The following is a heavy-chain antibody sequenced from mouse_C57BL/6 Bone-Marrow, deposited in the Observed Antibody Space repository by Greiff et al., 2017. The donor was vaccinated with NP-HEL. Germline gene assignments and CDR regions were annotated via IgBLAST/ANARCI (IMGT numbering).Heavy chain of an antibody. J-gene: IGHJ4*01. V-gene: IGHV5-16*01. D-gene: IGHD2-4*01. CDR3: AREGGLRRRTYAMDY. CDR1: GFTFSDYY. Sequence: EVKLQESEGGLVQPGSSMKLSCTTSGFTFSDYYMAWVRQVPEKGLDWVANINYDGSSTYYLDSLKSRFLISRDNAKNILNLQMSSLKSEDTATYYCAREGGLRRRTYAMDYWGQGTSVTVSS. CDR2: INYDGSST.